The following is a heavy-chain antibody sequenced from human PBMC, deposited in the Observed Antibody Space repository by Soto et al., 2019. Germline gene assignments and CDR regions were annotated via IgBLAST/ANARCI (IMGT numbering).Heavy chain of an antibody. CDR2: IYYSGST. J-gene: IGHJ6*02. Sequence: QVQLQESGPGLVKPSETLSLTCNVSGGSVSSSSFYRSWIRQPPGKGLEWIGYIYYSGSTNYNPSLKSRVTISVDTSKNQFSLKLSSVTAADTAVYYCARDLYYGSGPLRPDPYYYYGMDVWGQGTTVTVSS. D-gene: IGHD3-10*01. V-gene: IGHV4-61*01. CDR1: GGSVSSSSFY. CDR3: ARDLYYGSGPLRPDPYYYYGMDV.